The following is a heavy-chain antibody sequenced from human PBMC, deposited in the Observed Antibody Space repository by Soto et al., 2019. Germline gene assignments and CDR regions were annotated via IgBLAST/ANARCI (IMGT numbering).Heavy chain of an antibody. J-gene: IGHJ5*01. V-gene: IGHV3-23*01. CDR1: GFTFSNYA. CDR2: ITASGGRT. D-gene: IGHD4-17*01. CDR3: AKDTRYADYVRWFDS. Sequence: EVHLLESGGGLLQPGGSLRLSCTASGFTFSNYAMTWVRQAPGRGLEGVSGITASGGRTFYADSVKGRFTISRDNSRSTLYLQRNSLRAEDTAVYYCAKDTRYADYVRWFDSWGQGTLVTVSS.